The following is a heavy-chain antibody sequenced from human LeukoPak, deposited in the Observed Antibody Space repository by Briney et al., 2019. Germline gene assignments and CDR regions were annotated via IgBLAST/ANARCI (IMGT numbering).Heavy chain of an antibody. CDR1: GGSINSSGYY. Sequence: SETLSLTCTVSGGSINSSGYYWGWIRQPPGKGLDWIGSIYYSGSTYYNPSLKSRATISVDTSKNQFSLKLSSVTAADTAVYYCARQNVWGSYRIDYWGPGTPVTVSS. D-gene: IGHD3-16*02. J-gene: IGHJ4*02. CDR3: ARQNVWGSYRIDY. CDR2: IYYSGST. V-gene: IGHV4-39*01.